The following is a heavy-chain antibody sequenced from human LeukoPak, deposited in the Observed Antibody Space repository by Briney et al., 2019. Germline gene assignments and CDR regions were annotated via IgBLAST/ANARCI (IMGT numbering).Heavy chain of an antibody. CDR1: GGSISSSSYY. V-gene: IGHV4-39*01. J-gene: IGHJ4*02. Sequence: SETLSLTCTVSGGSISSSSYYWGWIRQPPGKGLEWIGSIYYSGSTYYNPSLKSRDTISVDTSKNQFSLKLSSVTAADTAVYYCARWEDGGYWGQGTLVTVSS. CDR3: ARWEDGGY. CDR2: IYYSGST. D-gene: IGHD1-26*01.